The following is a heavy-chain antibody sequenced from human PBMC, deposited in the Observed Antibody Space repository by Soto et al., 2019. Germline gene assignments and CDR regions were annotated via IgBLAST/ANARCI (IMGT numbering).Heavy chain of an antibody. V-gene: IGHV3-7*01. Sequence: GGSLRLSCAASGFTFSSYWMSWVRQAPGKGLEWVANIKQDGGEKYYVDSVKGRFTISRDNAKNSLYLQMNSLRAEDTAVYYCARDQSSGWSGSYHPAFDIWGQGTMVTVSS. CDR1: GFTFSSYW. CDR2: IKQDGGEK. CDR3: ARDQSSGWSGSYHPAFDI. D-gene: IGHD6-19*01. J-gene: IGHJ3*02.